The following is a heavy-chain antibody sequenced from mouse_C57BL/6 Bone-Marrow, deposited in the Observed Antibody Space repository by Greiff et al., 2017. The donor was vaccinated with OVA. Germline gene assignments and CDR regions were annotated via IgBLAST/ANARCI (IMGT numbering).Heavy chain of an antibody. CDR1: GFTFSSYA. CDR2: ISDGGSYT. CDR3: ARYNWAWFAY. J-gene: IGHJ3*01. V-gene: IGHV5-4*01. Sequence: EVQVVESGGGLVKPGGSLKLSCAASGFTFSSYAMSWVRQTPEKRLEWVATISDGGSYTYYPDNVKGRFTISRDNAKNNLYLQMSHLKSEDTAMYYCARYNWAWFAYWGQGTLVTVSA. D-gene: IGHD4-1*01.